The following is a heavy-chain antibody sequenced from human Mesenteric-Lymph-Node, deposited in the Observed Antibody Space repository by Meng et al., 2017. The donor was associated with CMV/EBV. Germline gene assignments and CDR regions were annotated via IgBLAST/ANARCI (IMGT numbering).Heavy chain of an antibody. V-gene: IGHV1-69*05. J-gene: IGHJ6*02. CDR1: GYTFTGYY. CDR2: IIPIFGTA. D-gene: IGHD2-2*01. Sequence: SVKVSCKASGYTFTGYYMHWVRQAPGQGLEWMGGIIPIFGTANYAQKFQGRVTITTDESTSTAYMELSSLRSEDTAVYYCARALEVPAATIFYYYYGMDVWGQGTTVTVSS. CDR3: ARALEVPAATIFYYYYGMDV.